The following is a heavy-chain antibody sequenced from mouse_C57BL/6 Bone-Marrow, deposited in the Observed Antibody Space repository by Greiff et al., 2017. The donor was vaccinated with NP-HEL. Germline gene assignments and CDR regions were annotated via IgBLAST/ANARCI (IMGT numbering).Heavy chain of an antibody. CDR3: ARLRDSYYYFDC. CDR1: GYTFTSYG. D-gene: IGHD2-12*01. V-gene: IGHV1-81*01. Sequence: VQLQQSGAELARPGASVKLSCKASGYTFTSYGISWVKQRTGQGLEWIGEIYPRSGNTYYNEKFKGKATLTADKSSSTAYMELRSLTSEDSAVYFCARLRDSYYYFDCWGQGTTLTVSS. CDR2: IYPRSGNT. J-gene: IGHJ2*01.